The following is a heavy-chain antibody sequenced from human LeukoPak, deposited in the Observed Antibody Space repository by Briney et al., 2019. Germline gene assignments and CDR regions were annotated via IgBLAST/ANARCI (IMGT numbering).Heavy chain of an antibody. Sequence: GGSLRLSCAASGFTITRNYMTWVRQAPGKGLEWVSLIYSGGSTSYSDSVKGRFTISRDNSKNTLYLQMNSLRDEDTAVYYCARDLVAAAGSAWGQGTQVTVSS. V-gene: IGHV3-53*05. CDR2: IYSGGST. CDR1: GFTITRNY. CDR3: ARDLVAAAGSA. J-gene: IGHJ5*02. D-gene: IGHD6-13*01.